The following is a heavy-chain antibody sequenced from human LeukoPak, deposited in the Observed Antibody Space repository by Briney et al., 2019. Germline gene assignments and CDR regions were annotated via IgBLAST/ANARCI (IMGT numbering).Heavy chain of an antibody. CDR3: ARDQLTRNFDY. CDR1: GGSFSGYY. D-gene: IGHD5-24*01. V-gene: IGHV4-34*01. CDR2: INHSGST. Sequence: PSETLSLTCAVYGGSFSGYYWSWIRQPPGKGLEWIGEINHSGSTNYNPSLKSRVTISVDTSKNQSSLKLSSVTAADTAVYYCARDQLTRNFDYWGQGTLVTVSS. J-gene: IGHJ4*02.